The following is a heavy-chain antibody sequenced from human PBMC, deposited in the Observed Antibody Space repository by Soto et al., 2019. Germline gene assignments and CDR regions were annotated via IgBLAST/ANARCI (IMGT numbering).Heavy chain of an antibody. CDR2: ISAYNGNT. V-gene: IGHV1-18*01. D-gene: IGHD6-13*01. CDR1: GYTFTSYG. CDR3: ARVLMLGSSWDYYDYYMDV. J-gene: IGHJ6*03. Sequence: QVQLVQSGAEVKKPGASVKVSCKASGYTFTSYGISWVRQARGQGLEWMGWISAYNGNTNYAQKLQGRVTMTTYTSTSTAYMELRSLRSDDTAVYYCARVLMLGSSWDYYDYYMDVWGKGTTVTVSS.